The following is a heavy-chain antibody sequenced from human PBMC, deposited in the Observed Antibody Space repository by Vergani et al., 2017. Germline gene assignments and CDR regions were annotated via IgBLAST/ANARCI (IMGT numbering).Heavy chain of an antibody. V-gene: IGHV4-59*01. CDR2: IYYSGST. D-gene: IGHD2-2*01. Sequence: QVQLQESGPGLVKPSETLSLTCTVSGGSISSYYWSWIRQPPGKGLEWIGYIYYSGSTNYNPSLKSRVTISVDTSKNQFSLKLSSVTAADTAVYYCASHIXVVPAAYWADAFDIWGQGTMVTVSS. CDR3: ASHIXVVPAAYWADAFDI. CDR1: GGSISSYY. J-gene: IGHJ3*02.